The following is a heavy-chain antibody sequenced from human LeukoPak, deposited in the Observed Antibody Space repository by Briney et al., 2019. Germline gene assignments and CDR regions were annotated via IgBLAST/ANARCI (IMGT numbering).Heavy chain of an antibody. CDR1: GGSISSSNW. CDR2: IYHSGST. J-gene: IGHJ5*02. Sequence: SETLSLTCAVSGGSISSSNWWSWVRQPPGKGLESIGEIYHSGSTNYNPSLKSRVTISVDTSKNQFSLKLSSVTAADTAVYYCARPYLRGTVVNNWFDPWGQGTLVTVSS. V-gene: IGHV4-4*02. CDR3: ARPYLRGTVVNNWFDP. D-gene: IGHD4-23*01.